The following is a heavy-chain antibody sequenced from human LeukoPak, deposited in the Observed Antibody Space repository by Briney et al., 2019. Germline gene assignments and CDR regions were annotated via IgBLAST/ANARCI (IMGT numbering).Heavy chain of an antibody. Sequence: SETLSLTYTVSGGSISSYYWSWIRQPAGKGLEWIGRIYTSGSTNYNPSLKSRVTMSVDTSKNQFSLKLSSVTAADTAVYYCARVPRSYYYYYYMDVWGKGTTVTVSS. CDR3: ARVPRSYYYYYYMDV. CDR2: IYTSGST. J-gene: IGHJ6*03. CDR1: GGSISSYY. V-gene: IGHV4-4*07.